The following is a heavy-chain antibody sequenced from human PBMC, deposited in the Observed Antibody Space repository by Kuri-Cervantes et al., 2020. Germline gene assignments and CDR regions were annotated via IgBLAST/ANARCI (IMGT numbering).Heavy chain of an antibody. V-gene: IGHV3-74*01. J-gene: IGHJ3*02. D-gene: IGHD4-17*01. Sequence: GESLKISCAASGFTFSRYWMHWVRQAPGRGLVWVSRINSDGSIITYADSVKGRFTISRDNAKNTLYLQMNSLRAEDSAVYYCARGMTTVTSAAFDIWGQGTVVTVSS. CDR2: INSDGSII. CDR1: GFTFSRYW. CDR3: ARGMTTVTSAAFDI.